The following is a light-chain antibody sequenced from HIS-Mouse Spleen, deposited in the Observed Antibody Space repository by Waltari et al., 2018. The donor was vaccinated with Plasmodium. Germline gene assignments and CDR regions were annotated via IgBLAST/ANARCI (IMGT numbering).Light chain of an antibody. V-gene: IGLV3-10*01. CDR1: ALPKKY. J-gene: IGLJ3*02. CDR2: EDS. CDR3: YSTDSSGNHRV. Sequence: SYELTQPPSVSVSPGQTARITCSGDALPKKYAYWYQQESGQAPVLVIYEDSKRPSGIPEGFAGSSAGTMATFTISGAQVEDEADYYCYSTDSSGNHRVFGGGTKLTVL.